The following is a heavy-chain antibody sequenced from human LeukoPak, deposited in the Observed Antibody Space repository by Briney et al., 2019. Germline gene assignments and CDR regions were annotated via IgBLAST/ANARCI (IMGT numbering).Heavy chain of an antibody. CDR3: AKTKGDYYGSGSYYYYYYMDV. V-gene: IGHV3-74*01. CDR1: GFTFSNYW. J-gene: IGHJ6*03. D-gene: IGHD3-10*01. Sequence: PGGSLRLSCAASGFTFSNYWMHWVRQAPGKGLVWVSRINSDGSSTNYADSVKGRFTISRDNAKNTLYLQMNSLRAEDTAVYYCAKTKGDYYGSGSYYYYYYMDVWGKGTTVTISS. CDR2: INSDGSST.